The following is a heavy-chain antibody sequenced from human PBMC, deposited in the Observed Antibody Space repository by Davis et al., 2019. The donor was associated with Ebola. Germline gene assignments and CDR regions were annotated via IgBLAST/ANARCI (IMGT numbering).Heavy chain of an antibody. J-gene: IGHJ4*02. CDR1: GYAFTIYG. D-gene: IGHD6-19*01. V-gene: IGHV1-18*01. CDR2: ISAYNGNT. Sequence: ASVKVSCKASGYAFTIYGISWVRQAPGQGLEWMGWISAYNGNTNYAQKFQGRVTMTRDTSTSTVYMELSSLKSEDTAVYYCGGGWLVLPNYWGQGTLVTVSS. CDR3: GGGWLVLPNY.